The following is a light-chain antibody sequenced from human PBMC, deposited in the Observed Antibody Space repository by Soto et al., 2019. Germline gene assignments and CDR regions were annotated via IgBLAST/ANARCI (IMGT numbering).Light chain of an antibody. Sequence: DIQMTQSPSTLTASVGDRVTITCRASQSISSWLAWYQQKPGKAPKVLIYKASSLGSGVPSRFSGSGSGTEFTLTISSLQPDHFATYYCQQYNSYPSTFGQGTTVEI. CDR3: QQYNSYPST. V-gene: IGKV1-5*03. J-gene: IGKJ1*01. CDR2: KAS. CDR1: QSISSW.